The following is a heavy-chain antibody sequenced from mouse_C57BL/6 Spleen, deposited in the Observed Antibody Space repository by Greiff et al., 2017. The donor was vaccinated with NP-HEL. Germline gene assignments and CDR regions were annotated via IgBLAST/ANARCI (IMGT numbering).Heavy chain of an antibody. V-gene: IGHV1-18*01. D-gene: IGHD2-14*01. J-gene: IGHJ4*01. CDR1: GYTFTDYN. CDR2: IIPNNGGT. Sequence: VQLQQSGPELVKPGASVKIPCKASGYTFTDYNMDWVKQSHGKSLEWIGDIIPNNGGTNYNQKFKGKATLTVDKSSSTAYMELRSLTSEDTAIYYCARRGMTGYAKDYRGQGTSVTVSS. CDR3: ARRGMTGYAKDY.